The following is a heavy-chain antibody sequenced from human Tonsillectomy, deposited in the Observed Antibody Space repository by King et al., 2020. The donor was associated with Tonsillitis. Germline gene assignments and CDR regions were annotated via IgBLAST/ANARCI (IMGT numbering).Heavy chain of an antibody. CDR1: GYTFTGYY. CDR2: INPNSGDT. V-gene: IGHV1-2*02. D-gene: IGHD1-20*01. CDR3: AKAGHYNSFDP. J-gene: IGHJ5*02. Sequence: VQLVESGAEVKKPGTSVRVSCKASGYTFTGYYIHWVRQAPGQGLEWMGWINPNSGDTNYAQKFQGRVTMTRDTSISTAYMELNRLRSDDTAVYYCAKAGHYNSFDPWGQGTLVIVSS.